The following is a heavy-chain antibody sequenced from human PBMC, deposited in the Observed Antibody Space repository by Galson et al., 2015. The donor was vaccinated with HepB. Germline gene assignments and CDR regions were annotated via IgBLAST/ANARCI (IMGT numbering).Heavy chain of an antibody. CDR1: GYTFTGYY. D-gene: IGHD5-24*01. CDR2: INPNSGGT. V-gene: IGHV1-2*02. Sequence: SVKVSCKASGYTFTGYYMHWVRQAPGQGLEWMGWINPNSGGTNYAQKFQGRVTMTRDTSISTAYMELSRLRSDDTAVYYCARVGNRRDGYNFGYWRQGTLVTVSS. CDR3: ARVGNRRDGYNFGY. J-gene: IGHJ4*02.